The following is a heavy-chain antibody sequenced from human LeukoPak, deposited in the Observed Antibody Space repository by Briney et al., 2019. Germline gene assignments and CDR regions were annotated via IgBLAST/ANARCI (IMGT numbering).Heavy chain of an antibody. CDR2: INPNSGGT. D-gene: IGHD3-3*01. Sequence: ASVKVSCKASGYTFTGYYMHWVRQAPGQGLEWMGWINPNSGGTNYAQKFQGRVTMTRDTSISTAYMELSRLRSDDTAVYYCARGPKGRIDYDFWSGYYGGGYYFDYWGQGTLVTVSS. J-gene: IGHJ4*02. CDR1: GYTFTGYY. CDR3: ARGPKGRIDYDFWSGYYGGGYYFDY. V-gene: IGHV1-2*02.